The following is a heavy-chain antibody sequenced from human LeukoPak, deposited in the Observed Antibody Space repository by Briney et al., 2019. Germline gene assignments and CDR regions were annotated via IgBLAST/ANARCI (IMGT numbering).Heavy chain of an antibody. V-gene: IGHV5-10-1*01. CDR1: GYSFTSYW. D-gene: IGHD2-8*01. CDR2: IDPSDSYT. Sequence: PGESLKISCKGSGYSFTSYWISWVRQMPGKGLEWMGRIDPSDSYTNYSPSFQGRVTISADKSISTAYLQWSSLKASDTAMYYCASLVGYCTNGVCPPDAFDIWGQGTMVTVSS. CDR3: ASLVGYCTNGVCPPDAFDI. J-gene: IGHJ3*02.